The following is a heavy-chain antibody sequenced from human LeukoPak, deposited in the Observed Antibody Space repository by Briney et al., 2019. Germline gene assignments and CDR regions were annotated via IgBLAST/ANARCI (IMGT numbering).Heavy chain of an antibody. V-gene: IGHV4-59*01. Sequence: SETLSLTCTVSGGSISSYYWSWIRQPPGKGLEWIGYIYYSGSTNYNPSLKSRVTISVDTSKNQFSLKLSSVTAADTAVYYCARDREQQLDWGQGTLVTVSS. CDR3: ARDREQQLD. CDR2: IYYSGST. D-gene: IGHD6-13*01. CDR1: GGSISSYY. J-gene: IGHJ4*02.